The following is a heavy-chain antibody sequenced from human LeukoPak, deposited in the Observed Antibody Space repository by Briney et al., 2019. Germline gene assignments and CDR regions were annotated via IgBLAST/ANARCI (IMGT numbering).Heavy chain of an antibody. CDR3: ARDRNGVFDY. CDR2: INYDGSST. J-gene: IGHJ4*02. Sequence: PGGSLRLSCAASGFTFSTYWVHWVRQVPGKGLVWVSRINYDGSSTTYADSVKGRFTISRDNAKNTLYLQMNSLRAEDTAVYYCARDRNGVFDYWGQGTLVTVSS. D-gene: IGHD2-8*01. V-gene: IGHV3-74*01. CDR1: GFTFSTYW.